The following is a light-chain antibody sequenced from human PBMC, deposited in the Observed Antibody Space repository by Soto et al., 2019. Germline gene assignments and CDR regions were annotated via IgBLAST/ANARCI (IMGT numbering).Light chain of an antibody. CDR2: DAS. CDR3: QQRSNWPLT. Sequence: EIVLTQSPSTLSLSPGERATLSCRASQSVSSYLAWYQQKPGQAPRLLIYDASTRATGIPARFSGSGSGTDFILTISSLEQEDYAVYYCQQRSNWPLTFGGGTKVEIK. V-gene: IGKV3-11*01. CDR1: QSVSSY. J-gene: IGKJ4*01.